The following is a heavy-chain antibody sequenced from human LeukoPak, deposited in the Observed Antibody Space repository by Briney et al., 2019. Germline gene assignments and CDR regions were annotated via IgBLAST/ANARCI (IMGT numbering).Heavy chain of an antibody. CDR1: GFTFSSHA. D-gene: IGHD6-19*01. CDR3: ARWLYSSGLGGFDY. CDR2: ISYDGSNK. Sequence: PGGSLRLSCAASGFTFSSHAMHWVRQTPGKGLEWVAVISYDGSNKYYADSVKGRFTISRDNFKNTLYLQMNSLRAEDTAVYYCARWLYSSGLGGFDYWGQGTLVTVSS. V-gene: IGHV3-30*04. J-gene: IGHJ4*02.